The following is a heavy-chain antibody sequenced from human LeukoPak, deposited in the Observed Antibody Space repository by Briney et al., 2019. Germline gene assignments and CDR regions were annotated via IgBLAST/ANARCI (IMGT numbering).Heavy chain of an antibody. CDR3: ARAGVYCSSTSCYSAFDI. Sequence: GSSVKVSCKASGGTFSSYAISWVRQAPGQGLEWMGGIIPIFGTANYAQKFQGRVTITADESTSTAYMELSSLRSEDTAVYYCARAGVYCSSTSCYSAFDIWGQGTMVTVSS. D-gene: IGHD2-2*02. CDR1: GGTFSSYA. CDR2: IIPIFGTA. J-gene: IGHJ3*02. V-gene: IGHV1-69*01.